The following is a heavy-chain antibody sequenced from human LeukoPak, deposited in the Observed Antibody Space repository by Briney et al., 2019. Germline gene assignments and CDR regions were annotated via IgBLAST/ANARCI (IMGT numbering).Heavy chain of an antibody. Sequence: PSETLSLTCTVSGGSISSYFWSWIRQPAGKGLEWIGRIYTSGNTNYNPSLKSRVTMSVDTSKNQFSLNLTSVTAADTAVYYCARESQSTSPGRESAFWGQGTLVTVSS. V-gene: IGHV4-4*07. J-gene: IGHJ4*02. CDR1: GGSISSYF. CDR3: ARESQSTSPGRESAF. CDR2: IYTSGNT. D-gene: IGHD2-2*01.